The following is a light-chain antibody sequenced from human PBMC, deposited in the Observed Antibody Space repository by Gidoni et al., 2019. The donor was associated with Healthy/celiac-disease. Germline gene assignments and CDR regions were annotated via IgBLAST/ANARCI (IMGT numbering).Light chain of an antibody. CDR2: DAS. CDR1: QSVSSY. Sequence: EIVLTQSPATLSLSPGERATLSFRASQSVSSYLAWYQQTPGQAPRLLIYDASNRATGIPARFSGSGSGTDFTLTISSLEPEDFAVYYCQQRSNWPPFTFGPGTKVDIK. V-gene: IGKV3-11*01. J-gene: IGKJ3*01. CDR3: QQRSNWPPFT.